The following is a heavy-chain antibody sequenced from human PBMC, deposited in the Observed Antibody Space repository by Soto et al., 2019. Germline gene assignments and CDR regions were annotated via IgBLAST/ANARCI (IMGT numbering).Heavy chain of an antibody. Sequence: RCILKATRKGLEWVSGISWNSGSIGYADSVKGRFTISRDNAKNSLYLQMNSLRAEDTALYYCAKDREDWVAQGRTDVNPPGTDV. V-gene: IGHV3-9*01. CDR3: AKDREDWVAQGRTDVNPPGTDV. CDR2: ISWNSGSI. J-gene: IGHJ6*01. D-gene: IGHD3-9*01.